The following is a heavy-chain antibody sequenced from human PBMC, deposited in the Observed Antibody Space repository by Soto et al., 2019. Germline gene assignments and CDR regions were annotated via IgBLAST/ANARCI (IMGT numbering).Heavy chain of an antibody. D-gene: IGHD1-1*01. J-gene: IGHJ4*02. CDR3: ARSGDNYNRLDY. V-gene: IGHV3-11*06. CDR2: SSNSGTFS. Sequence: PGGSLRLSCEGSGFTFSDYYISWIRQAPGKGLEWISYSSNSGTFSRYADSVKGRFSISRGNTKNLLYLQMNSLRAEDTAVYYWARSGDNYNRLDYWGQGTPVTVSS. CDR1: GFTFSDYY.